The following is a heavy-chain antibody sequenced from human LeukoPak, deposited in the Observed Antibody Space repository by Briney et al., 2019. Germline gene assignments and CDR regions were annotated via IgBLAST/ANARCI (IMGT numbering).Heavy chain of an antibody. CDR3: VKLPTVVTLGYYYYGMDV. CDR2: ISSNGGST. J-gene: IGHJ6*02. CDR1: GFTFSSYA. D-gene: IGHD4-23*01. Sequence: GGSLRLSCSASGFTFSSYAMHWVRQAPGKGLEYVSAISSNGGSTYYADSVKGRFTISRDNSKNTLYLQMSSLRAEDTAVYYCVKLPTVVTLGYYYYGMDVWGQGTTVTVSS. V-gene: IGHV3-64D*06.